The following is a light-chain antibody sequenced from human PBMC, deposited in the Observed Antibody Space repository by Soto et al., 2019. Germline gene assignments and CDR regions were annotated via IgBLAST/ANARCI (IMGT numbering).Light chain of an antibody. V-gene: IGLV3-9*01. CDR3: SSYRGYYTRV. Sequence: SYELTQPLSVSVALGQTARITCGGNNIGSKNVHWYQQKPGQAPVLVIYRDSNRPSGIPERFSGSKSGNTASLTISGLQAEDEADYYCSSYRGYYTRVFGTGTKLTVL. J-gene: IGLJ1*01. CDR2: RDS. CDR1: NIGSKN.